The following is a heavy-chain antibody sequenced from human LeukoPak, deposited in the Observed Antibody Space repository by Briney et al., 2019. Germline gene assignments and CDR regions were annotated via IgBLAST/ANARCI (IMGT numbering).Heavy chain of an antibody. CDR2: ISGSGIST. CDR1: GFTFSIYA. D-gene: IGHD2-15*01. V-gene: IGHV3-23*01. Sequence: GGSLRLSCAASGFTFSIYAMSWVRQAPGKGLEWVSAISGSGISTYYADSVKGRFTISRDSSKNTLYLQMNSLRAEDTAVYYCAKRPKPASPSDYWDQGTLVTVSS. J-gene: IGHJ4*02. CDR3: AKRPKPASPSDY.